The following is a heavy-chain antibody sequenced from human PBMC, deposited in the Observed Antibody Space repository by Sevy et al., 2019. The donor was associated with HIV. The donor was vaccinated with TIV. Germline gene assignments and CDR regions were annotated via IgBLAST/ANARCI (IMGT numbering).Heavy chain of an antibody. Sequence: GGSLRLSCAASGFPVSSNYMSWVRQAPGKGLEWVPVIYTNGSTYHSDSVKGRFTISRENSKKPLYLQMNSRRVEDTAVYYCARGKSGYGYGLDYWGQGTLVTISS. V-gene: IGHV3-66*01. CDR2: IYTNGST. CDR3: ARGKSGYGYGLDY. J-gene: IGHJ4*02. D-gene: IGHD5-18*01. CDR1: GFPVSSNY.